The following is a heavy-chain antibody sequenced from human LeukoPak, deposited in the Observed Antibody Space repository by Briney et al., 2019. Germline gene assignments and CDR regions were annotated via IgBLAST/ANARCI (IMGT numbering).Heavy chain of an antibody. Sequence: GASVKVSCKASGGTFSSYAISWVRQAPGQGLEWMGRIIPILGIANYAQKFQGRVTITADKSTSTAYMELSSPRSEDTAVYYCARGVAVAGTVRYYYYYGMDVWGQGTTVTVSS. CDR2: IIPILGIA. CDR1: GGTFSSYA. D-gene: IGHD6-19*01. CDR3: ARGVAVAGTVRYYYYYGMDV. V-gene: IGHV1-69*04. J-gene: IGHJ6*02.